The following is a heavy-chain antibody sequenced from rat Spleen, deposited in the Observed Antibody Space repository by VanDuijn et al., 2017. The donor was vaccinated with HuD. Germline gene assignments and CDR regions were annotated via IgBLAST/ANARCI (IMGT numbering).Heavy chain of an antibody. CDR1: GFTFNKSW. CDR3: TSEPYYYDNYGGFAY. V-gene: IGHV5-31*01. D-gene: IGHD1-12*01. J-gene: IGHJ3*01. Sequence: EVQLVESGGDLVQPGRSLKLSCVASGFTFNKSWMTWIRQAPGKGLEWIASINDNGGSTFYPDSVKDRFTISRDNAKSTLYLQMNSLRSEDTATYYCTSEPYYYDNYGGFAYWGQGTLVTVSS. CDR2: INDNGGST.